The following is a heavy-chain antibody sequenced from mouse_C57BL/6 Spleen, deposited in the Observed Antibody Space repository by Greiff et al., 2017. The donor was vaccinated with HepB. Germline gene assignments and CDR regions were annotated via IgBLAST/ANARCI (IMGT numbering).Heavy chain of an antibody. CDR3: ANDGYYRGYFDV. D-gene: IGHD2-3*01. J-gene: IGHJ1*03. CDR2: ISYDGSN. V-gene: IGHV3-6*01. CDR1: GYSITSGYY. Sequence: EVKLMESGPGLVKPSQSLSLTCSVTGYSITSGYYWNWIRQFPGNKLEWMGYISYDGSNNYNPSLKNRISITRDTSKNQFFLKLNSVTTEDTATYYCANDGYYRGYFDVWGTGTTVTVSS.